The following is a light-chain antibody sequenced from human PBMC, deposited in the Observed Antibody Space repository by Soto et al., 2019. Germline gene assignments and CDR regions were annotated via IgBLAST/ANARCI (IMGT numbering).Light chain of an antibody. CDR2: DAS. V-gene: IGKV3-11*01. J-gene: IGKJ2*01. CDR3: QQRSNWTPGYT. Sequence: EIGLTQSPATLSLSPGERATLSCRASQSVSSYLAWYQQKPGQAPRLLIYDASNRATGIPARFSGSGSGTDFPLTIRSLEPEDFAVYYCQQRSNWTPGYTFGQGTKLEIK. CDR1: QSVSSY.